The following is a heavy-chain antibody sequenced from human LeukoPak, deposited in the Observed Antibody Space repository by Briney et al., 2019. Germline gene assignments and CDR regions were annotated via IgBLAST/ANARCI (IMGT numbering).Heavy chain of an antibody. CDR2: ISYGGSDK. CDR3: ARDHDSSGYYSSMGI. J-gene: IGHJ3*02. Sequence: GKSLRLSCAVPGFTFRSFAIQWVRQSPGKGLGRVAVISYGGSDKYYADSVKGRFSISRDNSKNTVYLQMDSLKGDDTAVYYCARDHDSSGYYSSMGIWGQGTMVAVSS. CDR1: GFTFRSFA. D-gene: IGHD3-22*01. V-gene: IGHV3-30*04.